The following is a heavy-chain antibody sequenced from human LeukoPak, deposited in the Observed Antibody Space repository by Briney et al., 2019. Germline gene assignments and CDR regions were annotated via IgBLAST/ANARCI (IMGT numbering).Heavy chain of an antibody. D-gene: IGHD3-10*01. Sequence: GGSLRLSCAASGFTFSSYAMSWVRQAPGKGLEWVSAISGSGGSTYYADSVKGRFTISRDNAKNSLYLQMNSLRAEDTALYYCAKGGGAYHYGSGSYWDYWGQGTLVTVSS. V-gene: IGHV3-23*01. J-gene: IGHJ4*02. CDR1: GFTFSSYA. CDR2: ISGSGGST. CDR3: AKGGGAYHYGSGSYWDY.